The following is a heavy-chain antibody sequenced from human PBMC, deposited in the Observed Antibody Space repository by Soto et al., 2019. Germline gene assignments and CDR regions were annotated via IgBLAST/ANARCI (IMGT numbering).Heavy chain of an antibody. J-gene: IGHJ5*01. CDR3: ARDGWELLVLDS. CDR2: ISYEGSNK. Sequence: QVQLVESGGGVVQPGRSLRLSCAASGFTFSSSAMHWVRQTPGKGLEWVAIISYEGSNKYYADSVKGRFTISRDNSKNTLYLQMNSLRAEDTAVYYCARDGWELLVLDSWGQGTLVTVSS. D-gene: IGHD1-26*01. CDR1: GFTFSSSA. V-gene: IGHV3-30-3*01.